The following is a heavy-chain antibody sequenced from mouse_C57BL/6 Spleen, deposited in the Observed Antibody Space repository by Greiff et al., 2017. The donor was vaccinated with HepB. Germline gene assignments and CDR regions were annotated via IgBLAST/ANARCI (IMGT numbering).Heavy chain of an antibody. J-gene: IGHJ1*03. V-gene: IGHV1-69*01. CDR3: ARGYGSSGYFDV. CDR1: GYTFTSYW. D-gene: IGHD1-1*01. Sequence: QVQLQQPGAELVMPGASVKLSCKASGYTFTSYWMHWVKQRPGQGLEWIGEIDPSDSYNNYNQKFKGKSTLTVDKSSSTAYMQLSSLTSEDSAVYYCARGYGSSGYFDVWGTGTTVTVSS. CDR2: IDPSDSYN.